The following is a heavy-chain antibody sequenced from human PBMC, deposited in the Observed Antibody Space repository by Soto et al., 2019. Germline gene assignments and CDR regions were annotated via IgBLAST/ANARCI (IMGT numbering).Heavy chain of an antibody. CDR1: GFTFSSYG. V-gene: IGHV3-33*01. CDR2: IWYDGSNK. CDR3: ARDRVGLDPLDY. J-gene: IGHJ4*02. Sequence: PGGSLRLSCAASGFTFSSYGMHWVRQAPGKGLEWVAVIWYDGSNKYYADSVKGRFTISRDNSKNTLYLQMNSLRAEDTAVYYCARDRVGLDPLDYWGQGTLVTVSS.